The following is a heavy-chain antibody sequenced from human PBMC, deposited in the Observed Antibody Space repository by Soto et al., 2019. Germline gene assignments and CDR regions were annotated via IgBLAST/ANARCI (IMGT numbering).Heavy chain of an antibody. D-gene: IGHD2-2*01. Sequence: QVQLVQSGAELKKPGSSVKVSCKASGGTFSSYAISWVRQAPGQGLEWMGGIIPISGTANYAQKFQGRVTITADESTSTAYMELSSVRAEDTAVYYCARSQGSSTSLEIYYYYYYGMDVWGQGTTVTVSS. CDR2: IIPISGTA. J-gene: IGHJ6*02. V-gene: IGHV1-69*01. CDR3: ARSQGSSTSLEIYYYYYYGMDV. CDR1: GGTFSSYA.